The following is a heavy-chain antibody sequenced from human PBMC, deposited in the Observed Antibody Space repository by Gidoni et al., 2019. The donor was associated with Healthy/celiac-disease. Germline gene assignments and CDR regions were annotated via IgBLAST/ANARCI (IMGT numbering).Heavy chain of an antibody. CDR1: GFTFSSYG. V-gene: IGHV3-30*18. CDR3: AKLGGGYYYDSSGYPFDY. D-gene: IGHD3-22*01. J-gene: IGHJ4*02. CDR2: ISYDGSNK. Sequence: AASGFTFSSYGMHWVRQAPGKGLEWVAVISYDGSNKYYADSVKGRFTISRDNSKNTLYLQMNSLRAEDTAVYYCAKLGGGYYYDSSGYPFDYWGQGTLVTVSS.